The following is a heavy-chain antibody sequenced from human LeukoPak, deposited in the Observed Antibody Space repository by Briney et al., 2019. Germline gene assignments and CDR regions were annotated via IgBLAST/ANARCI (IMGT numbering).Heavy chain of an antibody. V-gene: IGHV1-8*01. CDR2: MNPNSGNT. J-gene: IGHJ6*02. D-gene: IGHD5-12*01. CDR1: GYTFTSYD. CDR3: ARVATMDYYYYGMDV. Sequence: ASVKVSCKASGYTFTSYDINWVRQATGQGLEWMGWMNPNSGNTGYAQKFQGRVTMTRNTSISTAYMELSSPRSEDTAVYYCARVATMDYYYYGMDVWGQGTTVTVSS.